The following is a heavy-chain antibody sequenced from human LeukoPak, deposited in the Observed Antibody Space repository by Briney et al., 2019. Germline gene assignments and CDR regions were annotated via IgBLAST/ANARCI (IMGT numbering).Heavy chain of an antibody. CDR3: AREGLAAAASGGFDY. CDR1: GFTFSSYS. Sequence: PGGSLRLSCAASGFTFSSYSMNWVRQAPGKGLEWVSYISSSSSTIYYADSVKGRFTISRDNAKNSLYLQMNSLRAEDTAVYYCAREGLAAAASGGFDYWGQGTLVTVSS. CDR2: ISSSSSTI. J-gene: IGHJ4*02. D-gene: IGHD6-13*01. V-gene: IGHV3-48*01.